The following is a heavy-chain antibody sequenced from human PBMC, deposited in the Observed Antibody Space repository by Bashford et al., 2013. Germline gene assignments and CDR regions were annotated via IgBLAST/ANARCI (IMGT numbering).Heavy chain of an antibody. CDR2: IYYSGST. CDR3: AVESGDRGYFDL. V-gene: IGHV4-30-4*01. CDR1: GGSISSGDYY. J-gene: IGHJ2*01. D-gene: IGHD6-25*01. Sequence: SETLSLTCTVSGGSISSGDYYWSWIRQPPGKGLEWIGYIYYSGSTYYNPSLKSRVTISVDTSKNQFSLKLSSVTAADTAVYYCAVESGDRGYFDLWGRGTLVTVSS.